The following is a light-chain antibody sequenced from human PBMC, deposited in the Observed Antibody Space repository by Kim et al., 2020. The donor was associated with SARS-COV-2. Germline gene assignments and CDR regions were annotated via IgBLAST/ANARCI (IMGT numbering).Light chain of an antibody. V-gene: IGKV1-16*01. CDR2: AVS. J-gene: IGKJ5*01. Sequence: DIQMTQSPSSLSASVGDSVTITCRASQDISNSLVWIQQKPGKAPKSLIYAVSSLESGVPSRFSGSGSGTDFTLTISSLQPEDFATYYCQHYKSYPVTFGQGTRLEIK. CDR3: QHYKSYPVT. CDR1: QDISNS.